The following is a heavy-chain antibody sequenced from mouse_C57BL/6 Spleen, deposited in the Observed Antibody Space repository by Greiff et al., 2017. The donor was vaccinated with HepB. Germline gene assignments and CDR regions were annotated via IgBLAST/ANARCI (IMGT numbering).Heavy chain of an antibody. Sequence: VQLQQPGAELVKPGASVKLSCKASGYTFTSYWMQWVKQRPGQGLEWIGEIDPSDSYTNYNQKFKGKATLTVDTSSSTAYMQLSSLTSEDSAVYYCARKELGAFDYWGQGTTLTVSS. CDR2: IDPSDSYT. J-gene: IGHJ2*01. CDR1: GYTFTSYW. D-gene: IGHD4-1*01. CDR3: ARKELGAFDY. V-gene: IGHV1-50*01.